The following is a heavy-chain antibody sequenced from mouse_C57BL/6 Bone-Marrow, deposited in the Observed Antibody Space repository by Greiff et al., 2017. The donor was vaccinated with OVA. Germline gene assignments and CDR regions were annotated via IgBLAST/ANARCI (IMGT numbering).Heavy chain of an antibody. CDR3: ARRRMYGSSAWCAY. V-gene: IGHV5-4*01. CDR2: ISDGGSYT. CDR1: GFTFSSYA. J-gene: IGHJ3*01. Sequence: DVQLVESGGGLVKPGGSLKLSCAASGFTFSSYAMSWVRQTPEKRLEWVATISDGGSYTYYPDNVKGRFTISRDNAKNNLYLQMSQLKSEETAMYYGARRRMYGSSAWCAYWGQGTLVTVSA. D-gene: IGHD1-1*01.